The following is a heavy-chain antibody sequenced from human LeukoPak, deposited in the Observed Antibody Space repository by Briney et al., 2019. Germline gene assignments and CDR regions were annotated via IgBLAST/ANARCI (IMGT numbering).Heavy chain of an antibody. CDR2: INPSGGST. CDR3: ARDALFRGYQLLKRGWFDP. J-gene: IGHJ5*02. Sequence: ASVKVSCKASGYTFTSYYMHWVRQAPGQGLEWMGIINPSGGSTSYAQKFQGRVTMTRDTSTSTVYMELSSLRSEDTAVYYCARDALFRGYQLLKRGWFDPWGQGTLVTVSS. D-gene: IGHD2-2*01. V-gene: IGHV1-46*01. CDR1: GYTFTSYY.